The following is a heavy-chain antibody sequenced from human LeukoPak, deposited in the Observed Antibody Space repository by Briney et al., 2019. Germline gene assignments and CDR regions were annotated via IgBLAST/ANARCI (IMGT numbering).Heavy chain of an antibody. CDR2: ITSSSGST. CDR3: ARVIGSYGDSAY. Sequence: PGGSLRLSCAASGFTFSSFSMNWVRQAPGKGLEWISYITSSSGSTYYADSVKGRFTISRDNAKNSLYLQMNSLRAEDTAVYYCARVIGSYGDSAYWGQGTLVTVSS. CDR1: GFTFSSFS. D-gene: IGHD4-17*01. V-gene: IGHV3-48*04. J-gene: IGHJ4*02.